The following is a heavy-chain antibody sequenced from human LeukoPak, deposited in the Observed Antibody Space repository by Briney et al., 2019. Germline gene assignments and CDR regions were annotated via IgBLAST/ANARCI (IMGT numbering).Heavy chain of an antibody. CDR3: ARDSTGTEGLDY. D-gene: IGHD1-1*01. CDR1: GFTFSSYA. CDR2: ISYDGSNK. J-gene: IGHJ4*02. V-gene: IGHV3-30-3*01. Sequence: GGSLRLSCAASGFTFSSYAMHWVRQAPGKGLEWVAVISYDGSNKYYADSVKGRFTISRDNSKNTLYLQMNSLRAEDTAVYYCARDSTGTEGLDYWGQGTLVTVSS.